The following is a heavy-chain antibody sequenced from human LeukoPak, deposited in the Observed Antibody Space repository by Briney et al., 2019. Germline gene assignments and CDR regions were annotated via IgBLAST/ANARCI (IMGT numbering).Heavy chain of an antibody. D-gene: IGHD3-22*01. V-gene: IGHV1-2*02. Sequence: GPSGKVPGRALGSTLTGNNFHWVRQPPEQGLGWMGWINPNSGGTNYAQKFQGRVTMTRDTSISTAYMELSRLRSDDTAVYYCARRYYDSSGWQFDPWGQGTLVTVSS. J-gene: IGHJ5*02. CDR3: ARRYYDSSGWQFDP. CDR2: INPNSGGT. CDR1: GSTLTGNN.